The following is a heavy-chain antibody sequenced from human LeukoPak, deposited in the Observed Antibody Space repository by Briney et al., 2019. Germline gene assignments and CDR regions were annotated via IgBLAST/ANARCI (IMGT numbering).Heavy chain of an antibody. CDR1: GFTFDDYA. J-gene: IGHJ4*02. V-gene: IGHV3-9*01. D-gene: IGHD3-22*01. Sequence: SLRLSCAASGFTFDDYAMHWVRQAPGKGLEWVSGISWNSGSIGYADSVKGRFTISRDNAKNSLYLQMNSLRAEDTALYYCAKDLGNYYDSSGSGGDYFDYWGQGTLVTVSS. CDR3: AKDLGNYYDSSGSGGDYFDY. CDR2: ISWNSGSI.